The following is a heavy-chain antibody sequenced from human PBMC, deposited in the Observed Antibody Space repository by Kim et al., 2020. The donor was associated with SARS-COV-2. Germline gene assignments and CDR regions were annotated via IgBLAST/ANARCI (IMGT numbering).Heavy chain of an antibody. CDR2: EDGSVK. D-gene: IGHD2-2*01. V-gene: IGHV3-7*03. J-gene: IGHJ3*02. CDR3: ASSSLDM. Sequence: EDGSVKHYGDSVKGRFTISRDNAKNSLYLQMISLTAEDTAVYYCASSSLDMWGQGTKVTVSS.